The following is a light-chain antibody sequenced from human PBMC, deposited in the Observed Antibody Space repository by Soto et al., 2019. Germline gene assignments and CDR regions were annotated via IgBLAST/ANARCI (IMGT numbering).Light chain of an antibody. CDR3: AAWDDSLSGVV. J-gene: IGLJ2*01. V-gene: IGLV1-47*02. Sequence: QSVLTQPPSASGTPGQRVTISCSGSTSNIGSNFVFWYQQLPGTAPTLLIYSNNQRPSGVPDRFSGSKSGTSVALAISGRRSEDEADDFCAAWDDSLSGVVFGGGTKLTVL. CDR1: TSNIGSNF. CDR2: SNN.